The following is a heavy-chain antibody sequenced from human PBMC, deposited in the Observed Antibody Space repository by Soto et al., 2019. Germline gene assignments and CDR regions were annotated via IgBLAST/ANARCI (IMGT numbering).Heavy chain of an antibody. D-gene: IGHD3-22*01. CDR2: IYHSGST. J-gene: IGHJ4*02. CDR3: ARISSGYDY. V-gene: IGHV4-30-2*01. CDR1: CGSISSGGYS. Sequence: SETLSLTCSVSCGSISSGGYSLSWILQPPGKGLEWIGYIYHSGSTYYNPSLKSRVTISVDRSKNQFSLKLSSVTAADTAVYYCARISSGYDYWGQGTLVTVSS.